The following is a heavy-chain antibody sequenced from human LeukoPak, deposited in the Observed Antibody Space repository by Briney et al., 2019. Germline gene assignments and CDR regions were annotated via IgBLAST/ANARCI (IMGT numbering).Heavy chain of an antibody. CDR1: GGSISSYY. Sequence: PSETLSLTCTVSGGSISSYYWSWIRQPPGKGLEWIANIYHTGSTNYNPSLSSRVTISIDTAKNQFSLKLTSVTAADTAVYYCARRGRNSSGWQDYLWGQGTLVAVSS. V-gene: IGHV4-59*01. J-gene: IGHJ4*02. D-gene: IGHD6-25*01. CDR2: IYHTGST. CDR3: ARRGRNSSGWQDYL.